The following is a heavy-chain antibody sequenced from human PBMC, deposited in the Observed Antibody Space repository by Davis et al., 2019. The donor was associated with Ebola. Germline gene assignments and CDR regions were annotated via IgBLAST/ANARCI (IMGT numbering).Heavy chain of an antibody. Sequence: GESLKISCKGSGYSFTSYWIGWVRQLPGKGLEWMGIIYPGDSDTRYSPSFQGQVTISADKSISTAYLQWSSLKASDTAMYYCARLLGDIVVVPAAISPWYYYYMDVWGKGTTVTVSS. CDR3: ARLLGDIVVVPAAISPWYYYYMDV. CDR1: GYSFTSYW. CDR2: IYPGDSDT. D-gene: IGHD2-2*02. V-gene: IGHV5-51*01. J-gene: IGHJ6*03.